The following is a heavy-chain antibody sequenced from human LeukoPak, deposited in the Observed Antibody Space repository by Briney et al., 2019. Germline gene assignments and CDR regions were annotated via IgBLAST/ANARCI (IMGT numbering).Heavy chain of an antibody. V-gene: IGHV3-53*01. CDR2: IYSGGST. D-gene: IGHD6-13*01. Sequence: GGSLRLSCAASGFTVSSNYMSWVRQAPGKGLEWVSVIYSGGSTYYADSVKGRFTISRDNSKNTLYLQMNSLRAEDTAVYYCARAAAAGQYYYYYMDVWGKGTTVTISS. CDR1: GFTVSSNY. J-gene: IGHJ6*03. CDR3: ARAAAAGQYYYYYMDV.